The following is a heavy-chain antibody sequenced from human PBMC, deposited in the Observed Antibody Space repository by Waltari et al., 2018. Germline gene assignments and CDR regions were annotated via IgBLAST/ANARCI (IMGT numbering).Heavy chain of an antibody. CDR3: ARRFRGYSYGYNY. CDR1: GGSISSSSYY. D-gene: IGHD5-18*01. J-gene: IGHJ4*02. CDR2: IYYSGST. Sequence: QLQLQESGPGLVKPSETLSLTCTVSGGSISSSSYYWGWIRQPPGKGLEWIGSIYYSGSTYYNPSLKSRVTISVDTSKNQFSLKLSSVTAADTAVYYCARRFRGYSYGYNYWGQGTLVTVSS. V-gene: IGHV4-39*01.